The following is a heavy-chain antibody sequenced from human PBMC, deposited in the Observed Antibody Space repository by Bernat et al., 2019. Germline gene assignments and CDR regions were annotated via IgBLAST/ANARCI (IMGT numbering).Heavy chain of an antibody. V-gene: IGHV3-23*01. CDR3: ARGRRAYCGGDCYSP. J-gene: IGHJ4*02. CDR1: GFTFSSYA. CDR2: ISGSGGST. Sequence: EVQLLESGGDLVQPGGSLRLSCAASGFTFSSYAMSWVRQAPGKGLEWVSAISGSGGSTYYADSVKGRFTISRDNSKNTLYLQMNSLRAEDTAVYYCARGRRAYCGGDCYSPWGQGTLVTVSS. D-gene: IGHD2-21*02.